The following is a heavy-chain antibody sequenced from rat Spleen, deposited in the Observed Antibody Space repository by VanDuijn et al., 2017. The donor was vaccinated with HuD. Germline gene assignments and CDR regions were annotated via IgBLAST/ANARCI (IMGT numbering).Heavy chain of an antibody. J-gene: IGHJ4*01. CDR2: IQSGGDT. CDR3: TRVRTIYYYDGTYYYGVMDV. Sequence: QVQLMESGPGLVQPSETLSLTCTVSGFSLIGYSVHWVRQPPGKGLEWMGRIQSGGDTDYNSALKFRLSISRDTSKSQVFLKMNSLQTEDTAIYFCTRVRTIYYYDGTYYYGVMDVWGQGASVTVSS. V-gene: IGHV2-19*01. CDR1: GFSLIGYS. D-gene: IGHD1-12*02.